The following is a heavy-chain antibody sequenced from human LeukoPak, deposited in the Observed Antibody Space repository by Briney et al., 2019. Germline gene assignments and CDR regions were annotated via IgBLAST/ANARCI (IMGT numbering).Heavy chain of an antibody. CDR3: AKHARGFGYFDY. CDR2: ISGSGGST. J-gene: IGHJ4*02. V-gene: IGHV3-23*01. D-gene: IGHD5-12*01. CDR1: TLTVSIYA. Sequence: GVSLTLSCAASTLTVSIYAMRWVRQAPGKGLEWVTAISGSGGSTYYADSVKGRFTIPRHNSKNTLYLQMNSLRVEDKAVYYCAKHARGFGYFDYWGQGTLVTVSS.